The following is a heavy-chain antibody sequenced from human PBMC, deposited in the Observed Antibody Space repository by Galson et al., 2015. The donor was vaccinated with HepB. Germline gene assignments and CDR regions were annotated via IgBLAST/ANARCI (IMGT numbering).Heavy chain of an antibody. D-gene: IGHD2-2*01. CDR2: ISSSSSYI. CDR1: GFTFNTYS. CDR3: ARAHIQLPHDYYYYYYMDV. Sequence: SLRLSCAASGFTFNTYSMNWVRQAPGKGLEWVSSISSSSSYIYYADSVKGRFTISRDNAKNSLYLQMNSLRAEDTAVYYCARAHIQLPHDYYYYYYMDVWGKGTTVTVSS. V-gene: IGHV3-21*01. J-gene: IGHJ6*03.